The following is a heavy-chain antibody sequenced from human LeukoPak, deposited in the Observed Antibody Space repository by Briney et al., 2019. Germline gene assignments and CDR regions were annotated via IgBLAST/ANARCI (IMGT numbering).Heavy chain of an antibody. Sequence: PGGSLRLSCAASGFTFSDYYMSWIRQAPGKGLEWVSYISSSGSTIYYADSVKGRFTISRDNAKNSLYLQMNSLRAEDTAVYYCARAHSSSSTYYYYMDVWGKGTTVTVSS. J-gene: IGHJ6*03. CDR2: ISSSGSTI. D-gene: IGHD6-6*01. CDR1: GFTFSDYY. V-gene: IGHV3-11*01. CDR3: ARAHSSSSTYYYYMDV.